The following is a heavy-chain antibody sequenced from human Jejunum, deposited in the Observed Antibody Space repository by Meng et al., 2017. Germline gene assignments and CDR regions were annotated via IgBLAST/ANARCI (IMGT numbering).Heavy chain of an antibody. CDR3: TRDQYGDFTIDF. CDR1: GFTFSRQD. J-gene: IGHJ4*02. V-gene: IGHV3-69-1*02. D-gene: IGHD4-17*01. Sequence: GESLKTPWAASGFTFSRQDMNGVRQAPGKGLEWIAYINRGRVVHYRDSVEGRFTLSRDNTKNSLSLQMSSLRVEDTAVYYCTRDQYGDFTIDFWGQGTLVTVSS. CDR2: INRGRVV.